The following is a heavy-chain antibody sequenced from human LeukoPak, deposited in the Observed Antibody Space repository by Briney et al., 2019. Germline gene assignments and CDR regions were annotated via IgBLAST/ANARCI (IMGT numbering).Heavy chain of an antibody. D-gene: IGHD2-2*01. CDR2: INPYSGDT. CDR1: GYTFTDYY. CDR3: ARDIVVVPAAIHYYYYMDV. V-gene: IGHV1-2*04. J-gene: IGHJ6*03. Sequence: ASVKVSCKASGYTFTDYYMHWVRQAPGQGLEWMGWINPYSGDTNYAQKFQGSVTMTRVTSISTAYMELSRLRSDDTAVYYCARDIVVVPAAIHYYYYMDVWGKGTTVTVSS.